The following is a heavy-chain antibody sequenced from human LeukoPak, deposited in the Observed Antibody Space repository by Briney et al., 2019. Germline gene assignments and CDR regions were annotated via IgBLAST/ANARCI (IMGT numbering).Heavy chain of an antibody. D-gene: IGHD3-10*01. CDR1: GFTVSSNY. Sequence: PGGSLRLSCAASGFTVSSNYMSWVRQAPGKGLEWVSVIYSGGSTYYADSVKGRFTISRDNSKNTLYLQMNSLRSEDTAVYYCAIRYGSGEKYYYYYYMDVWGKGTTVTVSS. J-gene: IGHJ6*03. CDR2: IYSGGST. V-gene: IGHV3-53*05. CDR3: AIRYGSGEKYYYYYYMDV.